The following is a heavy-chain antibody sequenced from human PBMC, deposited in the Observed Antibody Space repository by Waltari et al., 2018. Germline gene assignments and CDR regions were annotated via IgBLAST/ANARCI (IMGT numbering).Heavy chain of an antibody. CDR3: LNYDFDS. D-gene: IGHD1-7*01. Sequence: DVQVVESGGGLVRPGGSLRLSCTGSGFNFSNYFIHWVRQPPGKGPVWVARINNDGSIINYADSVKGRFTISRDNAKSTVYPQMNNLRGEDTALYYCLNYDFDSWGQGTLVTVSS. CDR2: INNDGSII. V-gene: IGHV3-74*01. CDR1: GFNFSNYF. J-gene: IGHJ4*02.